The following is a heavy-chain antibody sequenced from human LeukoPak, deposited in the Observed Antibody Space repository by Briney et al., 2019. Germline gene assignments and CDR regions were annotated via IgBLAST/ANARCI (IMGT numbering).Heavy chain of an antibody. CDR2: INTNTGNP. D-gene: IGHD6-13*01. J-gene: IGHJ5*02. V-gene: IGHV7-4-1*02. CDR1: GYTFTGYY. CDR3: ARDSMEEDSSSWEVRGGFDP. Sequence: GASVKVSCKASGYTFTGYYMHWVRQAPGQGLEWMGWINTNTGNPTYAQGFTGRFVFSLDTSVSTAYLQISSLKAEDTAVYYCARDSMEEDSSSWEVRGGFDPWGQGTLVTVSS.